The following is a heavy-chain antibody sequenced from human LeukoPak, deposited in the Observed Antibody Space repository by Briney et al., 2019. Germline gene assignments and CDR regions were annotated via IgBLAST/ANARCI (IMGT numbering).Heavy chain of an antibody. D-gene: IGHD3-9*01. CDR3: ARVGRDYDILTGYYGY. CDR2: INPNSGGT. Sequence: VASVKVSCKASGYTFTGYYMHWVRQAPGQGLEWMGWINPNSGGTNYAQKFQGRVAMTRDTSISTAYMELSRLRSDDTAVYYCARVGRDYDILTGYYGYWGQGTLVTVSS. CDR1: GYTFTGYY. J-gene: IGHJ4*02. V-gene: IGHV1-2*02.